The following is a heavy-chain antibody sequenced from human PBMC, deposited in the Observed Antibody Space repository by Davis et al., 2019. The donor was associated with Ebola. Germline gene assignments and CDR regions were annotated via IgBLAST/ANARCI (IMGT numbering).Heavy chain of an antibody. Sequence: GGSLRLSCAASGFTFSSYAMHWVRQAPGKGLEWVAVISYDGSNKYYADSVKGRFTISRDNSKKSLYLQMNSLRDEDTAVYYCATVRGVCSDGVCSPYWYFHLWGRGTLVTVSS. J-gene: IGHJ2*01. D-gene: IGHD2-8*01. CDR2: ISYDGSNK. CDR3: ATVRGVCSDGVCSPYWYFHL. V-gene: IGHV3-30*04. CDR1: GFTFSSYA.